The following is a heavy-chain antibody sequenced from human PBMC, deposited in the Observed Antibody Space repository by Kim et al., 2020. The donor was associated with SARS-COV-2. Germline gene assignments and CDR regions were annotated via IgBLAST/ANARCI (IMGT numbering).Heavy chain of an antibody. Sequence: SVRGRFTIARDNAENSLYLQMNILRADDTAVYYCARFRGGTFGTYDAFDIWGQGTMVTVSS. D-gene: IGHD3-16*01. V-gene: IGHV3-21*01. J-gene: IGHJ3*02. CDR3: ARFRGGTFGTYDAFDI.